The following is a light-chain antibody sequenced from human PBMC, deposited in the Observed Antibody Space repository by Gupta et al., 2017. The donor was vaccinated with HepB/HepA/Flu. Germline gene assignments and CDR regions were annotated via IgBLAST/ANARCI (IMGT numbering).Light chain of an antibody. CDR3: VLYMGSGIWV. J-gene: IGLJ3*02. V-gene: IGLV8-61*01. Sequence: QTVVTQEPSFSVSPGGTVTITCGLSSGSVSTSYYPSWYQQTPGQPPRTLIYSTNTRSSGVPDRFSGSILGNKAALTITGAQADDESDYYCVLYMGSGIWVFGGGTKLTVL. CDR1: SGSVSTSYY. CDR2: STN.